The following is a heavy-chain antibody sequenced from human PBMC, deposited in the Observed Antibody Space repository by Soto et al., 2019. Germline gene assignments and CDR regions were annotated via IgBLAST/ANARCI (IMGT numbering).Heavy chain of an antibody. Sequence: QVQLVESGGGVVQPGRSLRLSCAASGFTFSSYGMHWVRQAPGKGLEGVAVIWYDGSNKYYADSVKGRFTISRDNSKNTLYLQMNSLRAEDTAVYYCARVEDIVATIQAFDIWGQGTMVTVSS. D-gene: IGHD5-12*01. CDR3: ARVEDIVATIQAFDI. J-gene: IGHJ3*02. CDR2: IWYDGSNK. CDR1: GFTFSSYG. V-gene: IGHV3-33*01.